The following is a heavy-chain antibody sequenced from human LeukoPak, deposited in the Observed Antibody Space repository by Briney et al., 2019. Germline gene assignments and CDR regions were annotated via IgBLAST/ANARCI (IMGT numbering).Heavy chain of an antibody. CDR2: ISSSGTTI. CDR1: GFFFSNYG. CDR3: ARRYCSTTSCLFDN. V-gene: IGHV3-48*03. D-gene: IGHD2-2*01. J-gene: IGHJ4*02. Sequence: GSLRLSCAASGFFFSNYGMNRVRQAPGKGLQWVSDISSSGTTIYYADSVKGRFTISRENAKHSLYLQMNSLRAEDAAVYYCARRYCSTTSCLFDNWGQGTLVTVSS.